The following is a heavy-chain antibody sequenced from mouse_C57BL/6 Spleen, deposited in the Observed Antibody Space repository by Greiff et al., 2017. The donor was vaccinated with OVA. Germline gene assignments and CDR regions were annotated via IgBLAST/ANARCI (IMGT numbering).Heavy chain of an antibody. J-gene: IGHJ4*01. CDR3: ARQYYYGSSHYAMDY. Sequence: VQLKESGGGLVKPGGSLKLSCAASGFTFSSYTMSWVRQTPEKRLEWVATISGGGGNTYYPDSVKGRFTISRDNAKNTLYLQMSSLRSEDTALYYCARQYYYGSSHYAMDYWGQGTSVTVSS. CDR1: GFTFSSYT. CDR2: ISGGGGNT. D-gene: IGHD1-1*01. V-gene: IGHV5-9*01.